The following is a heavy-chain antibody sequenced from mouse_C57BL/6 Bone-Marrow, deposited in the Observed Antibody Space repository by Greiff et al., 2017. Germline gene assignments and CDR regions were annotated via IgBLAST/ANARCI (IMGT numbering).Heavy chain of an antibody. Sequence: EVKLVESGGDLVKPGGSLKLSCAASGFTFSSYGMSWVRQTPDKRLEWVATISSGGSYTYYPDSVKGRFTIYRDNAKNTLYLQMSSLKSEDTAVYYCARHEDYYSNYDYYAMDYWGQGTSVTVSS. CDR2: ISSGGSYT. J-gene: IGHJ4*01. CDR1: GFTFSSYG. CDR3: ARHEDYYSNYDYYAMDY. V-gene: IGHV5-6*01. D-gene: IGHD2-5*01.